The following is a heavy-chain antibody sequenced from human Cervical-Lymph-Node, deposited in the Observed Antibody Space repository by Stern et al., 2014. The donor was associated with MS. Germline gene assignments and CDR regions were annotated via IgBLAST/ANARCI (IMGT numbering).Heavy chain of an antibody. Sequence: QVTLKESGPTLVRPTQTLSLTCTFSGFSLTLTGEAVAWIRQPPGKALEWLALIYWDDDKVYSPSLKNRIALTKDTSKHQVVFTLTNVDPMDTATYYCARRGSPNHGGYFFDSWGQGILVTVSS. CDR2: IYWDDDK. V-gene: IGHV2-5*02. J-gene: IGHJ4*02. CDR1: GFSLTLTGEA. CDR3: ARRGSPNHGGYFFDS. D-gene: IGHD2/OR15-2a*01.